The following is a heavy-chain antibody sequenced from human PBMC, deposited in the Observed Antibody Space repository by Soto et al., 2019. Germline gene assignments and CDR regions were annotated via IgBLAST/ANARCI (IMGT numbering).Heavy chain of an antibody. J-gene: IGHJ6*03. CDR2: INPNSGGT. V-gene: IGHV1-2*04. Sequence: QVQLVQSGAEVKKPGASVKVSCKASGYTFTGYYMHWVRQAPGQGLEWMGWINPNSGGTNYAQKFQGWVTMTRDTSISTAYMELSRLRSDYTAVYYCTRGLRGYCTNGVCYTPYYYSMDVWGKGTTVTVSS. D-gene: IGHD2-8*01. CDR1: GYTFTGYY. CDR3: TRGLRGYCTNGVCYTPYYYSMDV.